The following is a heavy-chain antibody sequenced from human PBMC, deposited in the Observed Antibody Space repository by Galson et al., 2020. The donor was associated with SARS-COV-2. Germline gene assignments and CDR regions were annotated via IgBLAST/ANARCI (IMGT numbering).Heavy chain of an antibody. CDR2: LNHSGST. Sequence: ELNHSGSTNYTPSLKSRVTISVDTSKNQFSLKVSPVIAADTAVYYCARKGWKVFYYYYGMDVWGQGTTVTVSS. J-gene: IGHJ6*02. CDR3: ARKGWKVFYYYYGMDV. V-gene: IGHV4-34*01. D-gene: IGHD1-1*01.